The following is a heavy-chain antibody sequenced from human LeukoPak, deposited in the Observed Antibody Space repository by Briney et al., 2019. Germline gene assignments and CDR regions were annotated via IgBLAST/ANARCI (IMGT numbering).Heavy chain of an antibody. CDR3: ARGSHSYGWYYFDY. CDR2: IYYSGST. CDR1: GGSISSFY. D-gene: IGHD5-18*01. V-gene: IGHV4-59*01. J-gene: IGHJ4*02. Sequence: TPSETLSLTCTVSGGSISSFYWSWIRQPPGKGLEWIGYIYYSGSTNYNPSLKSRVTISVDTSKNQFSLKLSSVTAADTAVYYCARGSHSYGWYYFDYWGQGTLVTVSS.